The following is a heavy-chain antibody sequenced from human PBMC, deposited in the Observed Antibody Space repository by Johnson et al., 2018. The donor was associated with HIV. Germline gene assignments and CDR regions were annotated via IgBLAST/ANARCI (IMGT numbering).Heavy chain of an antibody. CDR3: SSQGAPAFDI. Sequence: VQLVESGGGLVQPGRSLKLSCAASGFAFSTYWMSWVRQAPGKGLEWVASIKQDGREHYYVDSVKGRFTISRDNSKNTLYLQMNSLRTEDTAVYDCSSQGAPAFDIWGQGTMVTVSS. CDR1: GFAFSTYW. V-gene: IGHV3-7*01. CDR2: IKQDGREH. J-gene: IGHJ3*02.